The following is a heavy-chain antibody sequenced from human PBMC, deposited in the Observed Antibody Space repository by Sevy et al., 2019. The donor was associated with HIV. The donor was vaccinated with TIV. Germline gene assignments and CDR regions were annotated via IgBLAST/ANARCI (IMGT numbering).Heavy chain of an antibody. CDR1: GFTFSSYG. CDR2: IWYDGSNK. Sequence: GGSLRLSCAASGFTFSSYGMHWVRQAPGKGLEWVAVIWYDGSNKYYADSVKGRFTISRDNSKNTLYLQMNSLRAEDTAVYYCARDYYDSSGYYSSYYYYYMDVWGKGTTVTVSS. CDR3: ARDYYDSSGYYSSYYYYYMDV. V-gene: IGHV3-33*01. D-gene: IGHD3-22*01. J-gene: IGHJ6*03.